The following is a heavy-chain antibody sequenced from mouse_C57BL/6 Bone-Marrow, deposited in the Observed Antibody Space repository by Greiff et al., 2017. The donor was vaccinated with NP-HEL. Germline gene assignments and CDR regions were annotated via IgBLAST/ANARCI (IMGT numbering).Heavy chain of an antibody. J-gene: IGHJ4*01. D-gene: IGHD1-1*01. V-gene: IGHV1-85*01. CDR1: GYTFTSYD. CDR2: IYPRDGST. CDR3: ASRGIYYYGCNAMDY. Sequence: QVQLQQSGPELVKPGASVKLSCKASGYTFTSYDINWVKQRPGQGLEWIGWIYPRDGSTKYNEKFKGKATLTVDTSSSTAYMELHSLTSEDSAVYFCASRGIYYYGCNAMDYWGQGTSVTVSS.